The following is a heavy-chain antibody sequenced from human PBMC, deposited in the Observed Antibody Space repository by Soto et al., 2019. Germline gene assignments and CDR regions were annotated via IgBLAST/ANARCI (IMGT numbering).Heavy chain of an antibody. CDR3: AKQYRLLTADDYYYYYYDREV. CDR1: AATFMSYA. D-gene: IGHD3-16*01. V-gene: IGHV1-69*01. Sequence: VKVCGTVSAATFMSYAIGWGRESPGQGLEWMGGIFPICGTANYAQKFQGRVTITADESTSTAYMEMSSLRSEDTAVYYCAKQYRLLTADDYYYYYYDREVRGRETTVTV. J-gene: IGHJ6*02. CDR2: IFPICGTA.